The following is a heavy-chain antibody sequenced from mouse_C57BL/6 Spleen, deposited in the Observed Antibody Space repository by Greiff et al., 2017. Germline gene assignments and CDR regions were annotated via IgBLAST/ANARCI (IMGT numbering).Heavy chain of an antibody. CDR2: ISSGGSYT. Sequence: EVQLVESGGDLVKPGGSLKLSCAASGFTFSSYGMSWVRQTPDKRLEWVATISSGGSYTYYPDSVKGRFTISRDNAKNTLYLQMSSLKSEDTAMXYCARSNYGRAMDYWGQGTSVTVSS. CDR1: GFTFSSYG. D-gene: IGHD2-5*01. V-gene: IGHV5-6*01. CDR3: ARSNYGRAMDY. J-gene: IGHJ4*01.